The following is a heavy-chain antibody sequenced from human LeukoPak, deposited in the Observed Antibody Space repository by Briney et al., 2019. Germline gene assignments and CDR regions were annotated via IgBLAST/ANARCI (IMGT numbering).Heavy chain of an antibody. D-gene: IGHD3-10*01. CDR2: INSDGSST. V-gene: IGHV3-74*01. J-gene: IGHJ6*02. Sequence: PGGSLRLSCAASGFTFSSYWMHWVRQAPGKGLVWVSRINSDGSSTSYADSVKGRFTISRDNAKNTLYLQMNSLRVEDTAVYYCARDYGRSRDYGMDVWGPGTTVTVSS. CDR3: ARDYGRSRDYGMDV. CDR1: GFTFSSYW.